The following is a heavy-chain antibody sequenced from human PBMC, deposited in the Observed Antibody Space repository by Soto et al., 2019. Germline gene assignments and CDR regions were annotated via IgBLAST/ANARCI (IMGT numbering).Heavy chain of an antibody. CDR3: ARDVAGIFFSTQYQWFDP. CDR2: ISTSGSTM. Sequence: EVHLAESGGGLVQPGGSLRLSCAASGFTFSNFAMNWVRQAAGKGLEWVSYISTSGSTMYYADSVKGRFTISRDNVKNSVYLQMNSLRAEDTAVYYCARDVAGIFFSTQYQWFDPWGQGTLVTVSS. CDR1: GFTFSNFA. V-gene: IGHV3-48*01. D-gene: IGHD6-19*01. J-gene: IGHJ5*02.